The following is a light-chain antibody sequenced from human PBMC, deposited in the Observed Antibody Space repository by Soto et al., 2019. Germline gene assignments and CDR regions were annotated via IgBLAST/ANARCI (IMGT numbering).Light chain of an antibody. CDR2: DAS. CDR3: QQRGNWWT. Sequence: EIVLTQSPATLSLSPGERATLSCRTSQSVGNYLAWYQQKPGQAPRLLIYDASNRATGIPARFSGSGSGTDFTLTISSLEPEDSAVYYCQQRGNWWTFGQGTKVEIK. J-gene: IGKJ1*01. V-gene: IGKV3-11*01. CDR1: QSVGNY.